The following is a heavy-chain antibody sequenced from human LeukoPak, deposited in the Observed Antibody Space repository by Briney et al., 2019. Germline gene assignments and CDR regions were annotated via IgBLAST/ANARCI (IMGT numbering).Heavy chain of an antibody. J-gene: IGHJ3*02. CDR2: INPSGGST. V-gene: IGHV1-46*01. CDR3: AHFPGSYSSGWDAFDI. D-gene: IGHD6-19*01. CDR1: GYTFTSYY. Sequence: ASVKVSCKASGYTFTSYYMHWVRQAPGQGLEWMGIINPSGGSTSYAQKFQGRVTMTRDTSTSTVYMELSSLRSEDTAVYHCAHFPGSYSSGWDAFDIWGQGTMVTVSS.